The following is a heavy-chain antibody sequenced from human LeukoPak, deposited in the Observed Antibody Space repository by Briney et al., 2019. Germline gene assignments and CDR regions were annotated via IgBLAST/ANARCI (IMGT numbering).Heavy chain of an antibody. D-gene: IGHD6-6*01. J-gene: IGHJ5*02. CDR1: GLTFNKYA. CDR3: AKDGAEGSSSYGGARWFDR. V-gene: IGHV3-23*01. Sequence: PGGSLRLSCAASGLTFNKYAMTWVRQAPGKGLEWVSAIGASGGNTYYADSVKGRFTISRDNSKNTLYLQMDSLRAEDTAVYYCAKDGAEGSSSYGGARWFDRWGQGTLVTVSS. CDR2: IGASGGNT.